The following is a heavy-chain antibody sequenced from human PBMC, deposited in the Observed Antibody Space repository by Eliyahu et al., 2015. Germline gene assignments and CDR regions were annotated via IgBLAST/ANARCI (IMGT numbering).Heavy chain of an antibody. V-gene: IGHV3-23*01. CDR3: AKAGLLWFGDSWFDP. D-gene: IGHD3-10*01. J-gene: IGHJ5*02. Sequence: EVQLLESGGGLVQPGGSLRLSCAASGFTFSSXAMXWVRQAPGKGLGWVSAISGSGGSTYYADSVKGRFTISRDNSKNTLYLQMNSLRAEDTAVYYCAKAGLLWFGDSWFDPWGQGTLVTVSS. CDR2: ISGSGGST. CDR1: GFTFSSXA.